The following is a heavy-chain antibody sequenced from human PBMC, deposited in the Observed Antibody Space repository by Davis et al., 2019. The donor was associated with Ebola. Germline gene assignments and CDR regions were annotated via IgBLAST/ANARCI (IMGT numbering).Heavy chain of an antibody. V-gene: IGHV3-23*01. D-gene: IGHD2-2*02. CDR3: ARLACTSSSCYTGNYYYYYGVDV. J-gene: IGHJ6*02. CDR1: GFTFSSYA. CDR2: ISGSGGST. Sequence: GESLKISCAASGFTFSSYAMSWVRQAPGKGLEWVSAISGSGGSTDYADSVKGRFTISRDNSKNTLYLQVNSLRAEDTALYYCARLACTSSSCYTGNYYYYYGVDVWGQGTTVTVSS.